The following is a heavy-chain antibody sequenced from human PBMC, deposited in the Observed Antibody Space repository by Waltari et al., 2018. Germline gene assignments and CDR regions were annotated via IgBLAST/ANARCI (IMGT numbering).Heavy chain of an antibody. CDR1: GYTFTGYY. D-gene: IGHD3-3*01. CDR3: ARARITIFGVVKTYGMDV. J-gene: IGHJ6*02. V-gene: IGHV1-2*02. CDR2: INPNSGGT. Sequence: QVQLVQSGAEVKKPGASVKVSCKASGYTFTGYYMHWVRQAPGQGLEWMGWINPNSGGTNYAQKFQGRVTMTRDTSISTAYMELSRLRSDDTAVYYCARARITIFGVVKTYGMDVWGQGTTVTVSS.